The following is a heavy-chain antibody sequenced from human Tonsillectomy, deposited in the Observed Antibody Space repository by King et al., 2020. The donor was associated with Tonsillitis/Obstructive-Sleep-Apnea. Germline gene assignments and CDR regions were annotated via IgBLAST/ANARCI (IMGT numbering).Heavy chain of an antibody. V-gene: IGHV3-7*01. J-gene: IGHJ6*04. D-gene: IGHD3-16*01. Sequence: VQLVESWGGLVQPGGSLRLSCAASRFTFSDYWMSWVRQAPGKGPEWVANIKQDGSDKYYVDSVRGRFTISRDNAKNSLYLQMNSLRVEDTAVYYCARDGGVGEGDVWGKGTTVTVSS. CDR2: IKQDGSDK. CDR3: ARDGGVGEGDV. CDR1: RFTFSDYW.